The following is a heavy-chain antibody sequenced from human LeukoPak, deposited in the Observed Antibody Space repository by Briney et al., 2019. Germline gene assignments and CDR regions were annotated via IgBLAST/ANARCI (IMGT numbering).Heavy chain of an antibody. CDR3: AREDYGQWCFDL. CDR2: IYHSGST. Sequence: PSETLSLTCTVSGYSISSGYYWGWIRQPPGKGLEWIGSIYHSGSTNYNPSLKSRVTISVDTSKNQFSLKLSSVTAADTAVYYCAREDYGQWCFDLWGRGTLVTVSS. V-gene: IGHV4-38-2*02. D-gene: IGHD4/OR15-4a*01. CDR1: GYSISSGYY. J-gene: IGHJ2*01.